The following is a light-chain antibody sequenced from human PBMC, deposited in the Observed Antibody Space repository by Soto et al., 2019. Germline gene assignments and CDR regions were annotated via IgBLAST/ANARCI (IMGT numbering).Light chain of an antibody. CDR2: GES. J-gene: IGKJ1*01. CDR3: QQYGSPLWT. V-gene: IGKV3-20*01. CDR1: QSVIGTY. Sequence: EIVLTQSPGTLSLSPGDRATLSCRASQSVIGTYLAWYQQKPGQPPRLLIYGESIRATGIPDRFSGSGSVTDLTLTISRMEPEAFAVYSWQQYGSPLWTVCQGTKLEI.